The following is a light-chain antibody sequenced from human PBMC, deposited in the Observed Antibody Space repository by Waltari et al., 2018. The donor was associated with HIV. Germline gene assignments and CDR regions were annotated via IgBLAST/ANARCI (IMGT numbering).Light chain of an antibody. CDR2: DAS. Sequence: IQMTQSPPSLSASVGDRVTIPCQASQGIGNFLTWFLQKPGKAPKLLISDASNLRSGVPSRFSGTGSGTHFTLTISGLQPEDVATYYCQQYDNPNYSFGQGTKLEI. V-gene: IGKV1-33*01. CDR3: QQYDNPNYS. CDR1: QGIGNF. J-gene: IGKJ2*03.